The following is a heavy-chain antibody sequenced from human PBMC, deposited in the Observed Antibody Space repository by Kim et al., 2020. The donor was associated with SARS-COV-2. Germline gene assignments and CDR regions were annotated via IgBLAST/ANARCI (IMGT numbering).Heavy chain of an antibody. CDR3: ARGDLINPLRYFDWLSYYYFDY. CDR2: IKQDGSEK. D-gene: IGHD3-9*01. V-gene: IGHV3-7*01. Sequence: GGSLRLSCAASGFTFSSYWMSWVRQAPGKGLEWVANIKQDGSEKYYVDSVKGRFTISRDNAKNSLYLQMNSLRAEDTAVYYCARGDLINPLRYFDWLSYYYFDYWGQGTLVTVSS. CDR1: GFTFSSYW. J-gene: IGHJ4*02.